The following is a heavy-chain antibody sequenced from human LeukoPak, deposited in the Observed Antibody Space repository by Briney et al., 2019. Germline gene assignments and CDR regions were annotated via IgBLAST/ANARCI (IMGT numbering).Heavy chain of an antibody. CDR3: AINAGYSSGWLYYFDY. V-gene: IGHV1-2*02. CDR2: INPNSGGT. Sequence: ASVKVSGKASGYTFTGYYMHWVRQAPGQGLEWMGWINPNSGGTNYAQKFQGRVTMTRDTSISTAYMELSRLRSDDTAVYYCAINAGYSSGWLYYFDYWGQGTLVTVSS. J-gene: IGHJ4*02. D-gene: IGHD6-19*01. CDR1: GYTFTGYY.